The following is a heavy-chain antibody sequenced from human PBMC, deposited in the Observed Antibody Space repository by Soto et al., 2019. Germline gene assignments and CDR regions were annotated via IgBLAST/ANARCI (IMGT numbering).Heavy chain of an antibody. J-gene: IGHJ5*02. D-gene: IGHD6-13*01. Sequence: EVQLVESGGGLVKPGGSLRLSCAASGFTFSNAWMSWVRQAPGKGLEWVGRIKSKTDGGTTDYAAPVKGRFTISRDDSKNTLYLQMNSLKTEDTAVYYCTTDYPPRAAVWRRGGWWWFDPWGQGTLVTVSS. CDR1: GFTFSNAW. V-gene: IGHV3-15*01. CDR3: TTDYPPRAAVWRRGGWWWFDP. CDR2: IKSKTDGGTT.